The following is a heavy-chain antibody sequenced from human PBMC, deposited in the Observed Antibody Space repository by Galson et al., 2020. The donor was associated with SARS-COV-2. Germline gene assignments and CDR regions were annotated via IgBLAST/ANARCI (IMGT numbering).Heavy chain of an antibody. V-gene: IGHV4-34*01. CDR1: GGSFSGYY. CDR2: INHSGST. J-gene: IGHJ4*02. CDR3: ARGGGYSYGAIDY. D-gene: IGHD5-18*01. Sequence: SQTLSLTCAVYGGSFSGYYWSWIRQPPGKGLEWIGEINHSGSTNYNPSLKSRVTISVDTSKNQFSLKLSYVTAADTAVYYCARGGGYSYGAIDYWGQGTLVTVSS.